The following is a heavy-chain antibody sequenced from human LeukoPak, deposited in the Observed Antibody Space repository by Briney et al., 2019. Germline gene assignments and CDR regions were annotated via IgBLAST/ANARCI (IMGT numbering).Heavy chain of an antibody. Sequence: GGSLRLSCAVSGFSITNYWMTWVRQAPGKGLEWVANIKGGGSEKYYVDSVKGRFTISRDNDKNYLYLQMNSLRDEDTAVYYCVRQAGVSWGQGTLVTVSS. CDR2: IKGGGSEK. CDR1: GFSITNYW. V-gene: IGHV3-7*01. J-gene: IGHJ5*02. CDR3: VRQAGVS. D-gene: IGHD6-19*01.